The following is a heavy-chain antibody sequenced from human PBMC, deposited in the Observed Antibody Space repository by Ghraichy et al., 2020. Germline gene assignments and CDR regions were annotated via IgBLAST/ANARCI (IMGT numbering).Heavy chain of an antibody. Sequence: SETLSLTCTVYGGSISSSSYYWGWIRQPTGKGMEWIGSIYYSGSTYYNPSRKSRVTISVDTSKNQFSLKLISVTAADTAVYYCARHQSVSMGYYPGGMDVWGQGTTVTVSS. J-gene: IGHJ6*02. CDR2: IYYSGST. CDR1: GGSISSSSYY. CDR3: ARHQSVSMGYYPGGMDV. V-gene: IGHV4-39*01. D-gene: IGHD3-22*01.